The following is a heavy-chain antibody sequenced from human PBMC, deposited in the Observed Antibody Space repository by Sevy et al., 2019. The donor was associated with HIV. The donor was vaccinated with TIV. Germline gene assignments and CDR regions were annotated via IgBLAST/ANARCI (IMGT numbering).Heavy chain of an antibody. CDR2: IDPSDSYT. CDR3: AREGPAGEPPWDAFDI. CDR1: GYSFTSYW. D-gene: IGHD3-16*01. Sequence: GESLKISCKGSGYSFTSYWISWVRQMPGKGLEWMGRIDPSDSYTNYSPSFQGHVTISADKSISTAYLQWGSLKASDTAMYYCAREGPAGEPPWDAFDIWGQGTMVTVS. J-gene: IGHJ3*02. V-gene: IGHV5-10-1*01.